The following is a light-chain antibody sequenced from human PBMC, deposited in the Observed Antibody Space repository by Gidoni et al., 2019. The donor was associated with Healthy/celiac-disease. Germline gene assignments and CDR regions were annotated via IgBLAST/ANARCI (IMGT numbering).Light chain of an antibody. CDR1: QSISSW. Sequence: DIQMTQSPSTLSASVGDRVTIHCRASQSISSWLAWYQQKPGKAPKLLIYKASSLESGVPSRFSGSGSGTEFTLTISSLQPDDFATYYCQQYNSYSRTFGQGTKLEIK. CDR3: QQYNSYSRT. V-gene: IGKV1-5*03. CDR2: KAS. J-gene: IGKJ2*01.